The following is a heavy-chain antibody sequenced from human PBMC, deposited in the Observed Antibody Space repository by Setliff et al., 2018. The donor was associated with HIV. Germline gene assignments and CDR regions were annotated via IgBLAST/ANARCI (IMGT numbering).Heavy chain of an antibody. CDR3: ARGASMIFGVVIPFSFYYYMDV. D-gene: IGHD3-3*01. J-gene: IGHJ6*03. V-gene: IGHV1-69*13. CDR1: GGSFNNYA. CDR2: IIPLFGTT. Sequence: GASVKVSCKASGGSFNNYAVSWVRQAPGQGLEWLGGIIPLFGTTNYAQKFQGRGTITADESTSTVYMELSSLRSEDTAVYYCARGASMIFGVVIPFSFYYYMDVWGKGTTVTVSS.